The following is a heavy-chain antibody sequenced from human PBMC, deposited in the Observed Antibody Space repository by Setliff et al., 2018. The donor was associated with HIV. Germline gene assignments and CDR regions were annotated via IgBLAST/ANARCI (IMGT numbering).Heavy chain of an antibody. J-gene: IGHJ5*02. D-gene: IGHD2-15*01. CDR1: GDSINTHY. V-gene: IGHV4-59*11. CDR3: ARGSTTWWTWLFDP. Sequence: SETLSLTCTVSGDSINTHYWSWVRQPPGKALEWIGTTSKSGSTTYNPSLNSRVTISVDTAKNQFYLKVTSVTSADTAVYYCARGSTTWWTWLFDPWGQGTLVTVSS. CDR2: TSKSGST.